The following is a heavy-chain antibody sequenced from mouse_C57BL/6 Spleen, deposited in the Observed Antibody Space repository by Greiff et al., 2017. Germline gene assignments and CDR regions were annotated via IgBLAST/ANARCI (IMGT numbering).Heavy chain of an antibody. J-gene: IGHJ1*03. CDR2: ISNGGGST. Sequence: EVMLVESGGGLVQPGGSLKLSCAASGFTFSDYYMYWVRQTPEKRLEWVAYISNGGGSTYYPDTVKGRFTISRDNAKNTLYLQMSRLKSEDTAMYYCARQVYYGSSYGYFDVWGTGTTVTVSS. D-gene: IGHD1-1*01. CDR3: ARQVYYGSSYGYFDV. V-gene: IGHV5-12*01. CDR1: GFTFSDYY.